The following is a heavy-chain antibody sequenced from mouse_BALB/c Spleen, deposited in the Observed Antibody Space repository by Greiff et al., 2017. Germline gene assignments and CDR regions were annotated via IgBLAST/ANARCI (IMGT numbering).Heavy chain of an antibody. V-gene: IGHV5-17*01. Sequence: EVMLVESGGGLVKPGGSLKLSCAASGFTFSDYYMYWVRQTPEKRLEWVAYISSGSSTIYYADTVKGRFTISRDNPKNTLFLQMTSLRSEDTAMYYCARYRDAMDYWGQGTSVTVSS. CDR1: GFTFSDYY. CDR2: ISSGSSTI. CDR3: ARYRDAMDY. J-gene: IGHJ4*01.